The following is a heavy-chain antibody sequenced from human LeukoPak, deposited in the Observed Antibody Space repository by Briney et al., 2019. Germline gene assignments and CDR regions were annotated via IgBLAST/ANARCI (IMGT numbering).Heavy chain of an antibody. J-gene: IGHJ4*02. CDR3: ARDSSGYYFDY. D-gene: IGHD3-22*01. CDR1: GYTLTELS. CDR2: IIPIFGTA. Sequence: SVKVSCKVSGYTLTELSMHWVRQAPGKGLEWMGGIIPIFGTANYAQKFQGRVTITADESTSTAYMELSSLRSEDTAVYYCARDSSGYYFDYWGQGTLVTVSS. V-gene: IGHV1-69*13.